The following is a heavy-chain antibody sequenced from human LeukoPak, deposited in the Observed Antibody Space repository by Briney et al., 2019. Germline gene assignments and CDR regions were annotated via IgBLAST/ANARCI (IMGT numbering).Heavy chain of an antibody. V-gene: IGHV4-38-2*02. D-gene: IGHD6-13*01. CDR2: IYHSGST. Sequence: PSETLSLTCTVSGYSISSGYYWGWIRQPPGKGLEWIGSIYHSGSTNYNPSLKSRVTMSVDTSKNQFSLKLSSVTAADTAVYYCAREAIAAATWFDPWGQGTLVTVSS. J-gene: IGHJ5*02. CDR1: GYSISSGYY. CDR3: AREAIAAATWFDP.